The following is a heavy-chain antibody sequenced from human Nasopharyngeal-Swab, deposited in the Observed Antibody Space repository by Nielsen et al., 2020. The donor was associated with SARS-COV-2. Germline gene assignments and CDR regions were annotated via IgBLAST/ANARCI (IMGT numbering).Heavy chain of an antibody. D-gene: IGHD3-16*01. Sequence: GESLKISCAASGFPLSSYELNWVRQAPGKGLEWVASISGGGVTIFYADSVKGRFTISRDNAKNSLFLQLNSLGAEDTATYYCAREFGAGAFGFWGQGTLVTVSS. J-gene: IGHJ4*02. CDR3: AREFGAGAFGF. CDR1: GFPLSSYE. V-gene: IGHV3-48*03. CDR2: ISGGGVTI.